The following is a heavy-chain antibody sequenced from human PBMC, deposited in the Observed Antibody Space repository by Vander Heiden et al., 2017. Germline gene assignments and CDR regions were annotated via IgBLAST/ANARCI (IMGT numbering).Heavy chain of an antibody. CDR2: ISYDGSNK. Sequence: QVQLVESGGGVVQPGRSLRLSCAASGFTFSSYAMHWVRQAPGKGLEWVAVISYDGSNKYYADSVKGRFTISRDNSKNTLYLQMNSLRAEDTAVYYCARSSGCGELGLFDYWGQGTLVTVSS. CDR1: GFTFSSYA. D-gene: IGHD3-10*01. V-gene: IGHV3-30-3*01. CDR3: ARSSGCGELGLFDY. J-gene: IGHJ4*02.